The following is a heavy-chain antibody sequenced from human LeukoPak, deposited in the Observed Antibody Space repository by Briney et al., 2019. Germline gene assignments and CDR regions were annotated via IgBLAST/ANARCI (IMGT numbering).Heavy chain of an antibody. Sequence: PSETLSLTCTVSGASISSGGYYWSWIRQHPGKGLEWIGYIYYSGSTYYNPSLRSRVTISVDTSNNQFSLKLSSVTAADTAMYYCARGVNWPDYWGQGTLVTVSS. CDR2: IYYSGST. CDR3: ARGVNWPDY. CDR1: GASISSGGYY. V-gene: IGHV4-31*03. D-gene: IGHD1-20*01. J-gene: IGHJ4*02.